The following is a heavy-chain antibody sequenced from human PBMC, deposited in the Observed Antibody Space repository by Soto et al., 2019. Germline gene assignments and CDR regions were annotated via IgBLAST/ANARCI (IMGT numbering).Heavy chain of an antibody. Sequence: GGSLRLSCAASVFTFSSYAMSWVRQAPGKELEWVSAISGSGGSTYYADSVKGRFTISRDNSKNTLYLQMNSLRAEDTAVYYCAKDFYGSGSYYNGPLDYWGQGTLVTVSS. J-gene: IGHJ4*02. CDR1: VFTFSSYA. CDR2: ISGSGGST. CDR3: AKDFYGSGSYYNGPLDY. D-gene: IGHD3-10*01. V-gene: IGHV3-23*01.